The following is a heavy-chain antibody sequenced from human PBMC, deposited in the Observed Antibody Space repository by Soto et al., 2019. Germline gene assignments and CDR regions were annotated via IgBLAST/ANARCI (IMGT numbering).Heavy chain of an antibody. J-gene: IGHJ5*02. Sequence: GGSLRLSCAASGFTFSSYAMSWVRQAPGKGLEWVSAISGSGGSTYYADSVKGRFTISRDNSKNTLYLQMNSLRAEDTAVYYCAKDHTYYYDSSGLQNWFDPWGQGTLVTVSS. CDR2: ISGSGGST. CDR1: GFTFSSYA. V-gene: IGHV3-23*01. CDR3: AKDHTYYYDSSGLQNWFDP. D-gene: IGHD3-22*01.